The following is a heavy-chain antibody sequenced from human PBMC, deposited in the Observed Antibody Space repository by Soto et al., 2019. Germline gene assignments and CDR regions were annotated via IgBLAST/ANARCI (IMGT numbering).Heavy chain of an antibody. J-gene: IGHJ4*02. Sequence: QVPLVQSGAEVKKPGASVKVSCKASGYTFTGYYMHWVRQAPEHGLEWMGIISPSGDSANYAQTFQGRLSMTRDTSTSTGYMELRSLTSEDSAVYYCVRAYFDQYLDYWGQGTLVTVSS. CDR1: GYTFTGYY. CDR2: ISPSGDSA. V-gene: IGHV1-46*01. D-gene: IGHD1-26*01. CDR3: VRAYFDQYLDY.